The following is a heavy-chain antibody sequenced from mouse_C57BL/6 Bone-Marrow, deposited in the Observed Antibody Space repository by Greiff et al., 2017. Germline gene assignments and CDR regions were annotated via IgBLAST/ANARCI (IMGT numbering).Heavy chain of an antibody. CDR1: GYTFTSYW. J-gene: IGHJ2*01. D-gene: IGHD1-1*01. CDR3: AREEKPSSYYFDY. V-gene: IGHV1-64*01. Sequence: QVQLQQPGAELVKPGASVKLSCKASGYTFTSYWMHWVKQRPGQGLEWIGMIHPNSGSTNYNEKFKSKATLTVDKSSSPAYMQLSSLTSEDSAVYYCAREEKPSSYYFDYWGQGTTLTVSS. CDR2: IHPNSGST.